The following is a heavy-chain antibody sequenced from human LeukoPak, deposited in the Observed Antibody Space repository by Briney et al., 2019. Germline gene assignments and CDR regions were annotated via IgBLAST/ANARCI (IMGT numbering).Heavy chain of an antibody. Sequence: SETLSLTCSVSGGPISNYYWSWISQPAGKGLEWIGRIYTSGNTKYNPSLKSRVTMSLDKSKNLFSLKLSSVIAADTAVYYCANLHRDSDGYYYVDNWGQGTLVTVSS. V-gene: IGHV4-4*07. D-gene: IGHD5-24*01. CDR2: IYTSGNT. J-gene: IGHJ4*02. CDR3: ANLHRDSDGYYYVDN. CDR1: GGPISNYY.